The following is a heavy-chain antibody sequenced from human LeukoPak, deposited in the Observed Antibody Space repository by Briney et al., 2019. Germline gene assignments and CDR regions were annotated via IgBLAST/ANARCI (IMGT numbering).Heavy chain of an antibody. CDR2: INPNSGGT. CDR1: GYTFSSYF. Sequence: ASVKVSCKASGYTFSSYFMHWVRQAPGQGLEWMGWINPNSGGTNYAQKFQGRVTMTRDTSISTAYMELSRLRSDDTAVYYCARDLSYSSSWYPYYYYYMDVWGKGTTVTISS. CDR3: ARDLSYSSSWYPYYYYYMDV. D-gene: IGHD6-13*01. J-gene: IGHJ6*03. V-gene: IGHV1-2*02.